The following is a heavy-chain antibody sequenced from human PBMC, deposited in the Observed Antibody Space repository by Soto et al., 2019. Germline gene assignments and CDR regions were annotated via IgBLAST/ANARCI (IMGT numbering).Heavy chain of an antibody. CDR1: GFTFSSYA. J-gene: IGHJ6*02. D-gene: IGHD2-2*01. CDR3: AKEVGYCSSTSCSYGMDV. Sequence: GGSLRLSCAASGFTFSSYAMSWVRQAPGKGLEWVSAISGSGGSTYYADSVKGRFTISRDNSKNTLYLQMNSLRAEDTAVYYCAKEVGYCSSTSCSYGMDVWGQGATVTVSS. V-gene: IGHV3-23*01. CDR2: ISGSGGST.